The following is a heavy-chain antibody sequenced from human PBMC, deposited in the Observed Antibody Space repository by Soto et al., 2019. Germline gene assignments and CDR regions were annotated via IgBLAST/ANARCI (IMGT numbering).Heavy chain of an antibody. CDR1: GYNFTSYA. V-gene: IGHV1-3*01. Sequence: QVQLVQSGAEVMKPGASVRVSCKASGYNFTSYAMHWVRQAPGQRLEWMGWINAGNGNTKYSQKFQGRVTITRDTSASTAYMELSSLRSEDTAVYYCAREGEIVGARYYYYYGMDVWGQGTTVTVSS. D-gene: IGHD1-26*01. CDR3: AREGEIVGARYYYYYGMDV. CDR2: INAGNGNT. J-gene: IGHJ6*02.